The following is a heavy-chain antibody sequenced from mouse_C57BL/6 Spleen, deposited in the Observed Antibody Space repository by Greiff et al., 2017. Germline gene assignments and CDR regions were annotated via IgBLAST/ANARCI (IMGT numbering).Heavy chain of an antibody. CDR3: ARGDYYGSYFDY. V-gene: IGHV1-82*01. J-gene: IGHJ2*01. D-gene: IGHD1-1*01. Sequence: QVQLQQSGPELVKPGASVKISCKASGYAFSSSWMNWVKQRPGKGLEWIGRIYPGDGDTNYNGKFKGKATLTADKSSSTAYMQLSSLTSEDSAVYFCARGDYYGSYFDYWGQGTTLTVSS. CDR1: GYAFSSSW. CDR2: IYPGDGDT.